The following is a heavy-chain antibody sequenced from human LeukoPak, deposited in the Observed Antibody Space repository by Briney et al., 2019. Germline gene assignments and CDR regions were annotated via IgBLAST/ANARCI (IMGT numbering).Heavy chain of an antibody. J-gene: IGHJ5*02. CDR1: GYTFTGYY. Sequence: ASVKVSCKASGYTFTGYYMHWVRQALGQGLEWMGWINPNSGGTNYAQKFQGRVTMTRDTSISTAYMELSRLRSDDTAVYYCARDFLECSRASCLNWFDPWGQGTLVTVSS. CDR2: INPNSGGT. V-gene: IGHV1-2*02. D-gene: IGHD2-2*01. CDR3: ARDFLECSRASCLNWFDP.